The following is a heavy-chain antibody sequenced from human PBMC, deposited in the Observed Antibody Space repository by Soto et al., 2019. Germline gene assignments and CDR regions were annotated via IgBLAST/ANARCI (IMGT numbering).Heavy chain of an antibody. J-gene: IGHJ4*02. V-gene: IGHV1-69*02. CDR3: ASRGYSYCVDY. Sequence: QVQLVQSGAEVKKPGSSVKVSCKASGGTFSSYTISWVRQAPGQGLEWMGRIIPILGIANYAQKFQGRVTITADKSTSTAYMELSSLRSEDTAVYYWASRGYSYCVDYWGQGTLVTVSS. CDR2: IIPILGIA. CDR1: GGTFSSYT. D-gene: IGHD5-18*01.